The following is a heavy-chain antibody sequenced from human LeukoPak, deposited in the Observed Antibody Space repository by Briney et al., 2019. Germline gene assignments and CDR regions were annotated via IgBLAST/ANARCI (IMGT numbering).Heavy chain of an antibody. D-gene: IGHD1-1*01. J-gene: IGHJ4*02. V-gene: IGHV1-3*01. Sequence: ASVTVSCKASGYTFTRNVIHWVRRAPGQSLEWMGWINVGNGDTKYSQKFQGRVTIARDTSASTAYMELSSLRSEDTAVYYCARDRGGTGDFDYWGQGTRVTVSA. CDR2: INVGNGDT. CDR1: GYTFTRNV. CDR3: ARDRGGTGDFDY.